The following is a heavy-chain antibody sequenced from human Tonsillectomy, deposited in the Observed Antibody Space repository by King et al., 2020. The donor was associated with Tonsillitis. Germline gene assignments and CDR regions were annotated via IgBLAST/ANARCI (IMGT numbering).Heavy chain of an antibody. V-gene: IGHV4-39*01. Sequence: QLQESGPGGVKPSETLALTCTVSGVSISSSDDNWAWIRHPPGKGLEWIGYKYHSGTSFYNPSLKSRIAISGGTSENRFSLKLSSVTAADTAVYFCARYVSGTFDYWGQGALVTVSS. CDR1: GVSISSSDDN. D-gene: IGHD1-26*01. CDR2: KYHSGTS. CDR3: ARYVSGTFDY. J-gene: IGHJ4*02.